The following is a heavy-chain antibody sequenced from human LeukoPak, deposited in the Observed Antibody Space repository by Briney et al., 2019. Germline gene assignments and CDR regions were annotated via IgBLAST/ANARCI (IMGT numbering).Heavy chain of an antibody. V-gene: IGHV3-74*01. D-gene: IGHD1-26*01. Sequence: GGSLRLSCAASGFIFGRDSMNWVRQAPGKGLVWVSRINTDGTSTTYADSVKGRFTISRDNAKNTLYLQMNSLRAEDTAVYYCARGCVSSGSYYTVDYWGQGTLVTVSS. CDR2: INTDGTST. J-gene: IGHJ4*02. CDR1: GFIFGRDS. CDR3: ARGCVSSGSYYTVDY.